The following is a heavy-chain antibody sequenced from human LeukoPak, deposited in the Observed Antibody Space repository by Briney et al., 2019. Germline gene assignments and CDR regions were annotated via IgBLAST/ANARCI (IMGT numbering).Heavy chain of an antibody. CDR2: IDWDDDK. Sequence: SGPALVKPTQTLTLTCTFSGFSLSTSGMCVGWIRQPPGKALEWLARIDWDDDKYYRTSLKTRLTISKDTSKNQVVLTMTNMDPVDTATYFCARINQQQLTLDYWGPGTLVTVSS. V-gene: IGHV2-70*11. CDR1: GFSLSTSGMC. CDR3: ARINQQQLTLDY. D-gene: IGHD6-13*01. J-gene: IGHJ4*02.